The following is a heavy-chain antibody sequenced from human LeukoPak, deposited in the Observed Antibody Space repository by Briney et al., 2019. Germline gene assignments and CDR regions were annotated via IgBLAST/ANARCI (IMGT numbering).Heavy chain of an antibody. CDR3: AKPPYSGSYSLYYFDY. CDR1: GFTFSSYA. V-gene: IGHV3-23*01. Sequence: GGSLRLSCAASGFTFSSYAMSWVRQAPGKGLEWVSAISGSGGSTYYADSVKGRFTISRDNSKNTLYLQMNSLRAEDTAVYYCAKPPYSGSYSLYYFDYWGQGTLVTVSS. D-gene: IGHD1-26*01. J-gene: IGHJ4*02. CDR2: ISGSGGST.